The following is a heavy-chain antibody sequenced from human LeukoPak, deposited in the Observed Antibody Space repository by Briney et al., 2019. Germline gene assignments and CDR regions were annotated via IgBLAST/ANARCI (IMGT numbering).Heavy chain of an antibody. CDR3: ARGDSSSWSLFDY. V-gene: IGHV4-39*01. Sequence: SETLSLTCTVSGGSISSGYHYWGWIRQPPGKGLEWIGSIYESGRTHYNPSLRSRITISVDTSKNQFSLELSSVTAADTAVYYCARGDSSSWSLFDYWGQGTLVTVCS. CDR2: IYESGRT. CDR1: GGSISSGYHY. D-gene: IGHD6-13*01. J-gene: IGHJ4*02.